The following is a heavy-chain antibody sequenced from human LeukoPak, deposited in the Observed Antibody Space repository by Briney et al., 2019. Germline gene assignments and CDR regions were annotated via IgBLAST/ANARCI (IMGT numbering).Heavy chain of an antibody. CDR2: INPNSGGT. Sequence: ASVKVSCEASGYTFTDYYIHWGRQAPGQGLEWMGWINPNSGGTNYAQRFQGRVTMTRDTSISTAYMELSRLTFDDTAVYYCASSGRYYYFDQWGQGTLVTVSS. D-gene: IGHD1-26*01. V-gene: IGHV1-2*02. J-gene: IGHJ4*02. CDR3: ASSGRYYYFDQ. CDR1: GYTFTDYY.